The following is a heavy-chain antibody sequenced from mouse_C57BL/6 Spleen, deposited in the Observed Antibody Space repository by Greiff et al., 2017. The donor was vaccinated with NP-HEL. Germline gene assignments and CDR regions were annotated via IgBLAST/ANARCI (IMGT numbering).Heavy chain of an antibody. CDR3: ARGDYYGSHAWFAY. CDR1: GYTFTSYG. D-gene: IGHD1-1*01. Sequence: VQLQQSGAELARPGASVKLSCKASGYTFTSYGISWVKQRTGQGLEWIGEIYPRSGNTYYNEKFKGKATLTADKSSSTAYMELRSLTSEDSAVYFCARGDYYGSHAWFAYWGQGTLVTVSA. CDR2: IYPRSGNT. V-gene: IGHV1-81*01. J-gene: IGHJ3*01.